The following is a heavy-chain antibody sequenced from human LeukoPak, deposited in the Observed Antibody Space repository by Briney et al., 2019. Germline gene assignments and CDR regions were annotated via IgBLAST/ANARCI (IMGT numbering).Heavy chain of an antibody. V-gene: IGHV4-59*08. CDR2: INYSGNT. D-gene: IGHD1/OR15-1a*01. CDR1: GGSISDYY. CDR3: ARLNVLNNSVLHHFDR. J-gene: IGHJ4*02. Sequence: SETLSLTCTVSGGSISDYYWSWIRQPPGKGLECRAYINYSGNTDYNPSLKSRVTISVDTSKNHFSLKLNSVTAADTAVYYCARLNVLNNSVLHHFDRWGQGTLVTVSS.